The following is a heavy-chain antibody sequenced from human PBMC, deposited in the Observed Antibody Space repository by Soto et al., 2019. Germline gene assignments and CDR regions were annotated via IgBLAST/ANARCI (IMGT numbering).Heavy chain of an antibody. J-gene: IGHJ4*02. CDR3: ANRFSGGRYSSSSDDY. Sequence: PSETLSLTCTVSGASIGSGPYYWGWIRQPPGKGLEWIGSISYVGTTYYNPSLKGRVTISVDTSKKHYSLHLTSVTAADTAVYYCANRFSGGRYSSSSDDYWGQGMLVTVSS. D-gene: IGHD6-6*01. V-gene: IGHV4-39*02. CDR2: ISYVGTT. CDR1: GASIGSGPYY.